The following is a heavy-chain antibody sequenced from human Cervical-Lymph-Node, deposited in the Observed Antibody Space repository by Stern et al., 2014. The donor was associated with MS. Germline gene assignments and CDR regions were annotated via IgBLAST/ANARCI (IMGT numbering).Heavy chain of an antibody. V-gene: IGHV1-46*01. J-gene: IGHJ4*02. Sequence: QVQLVQSGAEVKKPGASVKVYCKASGYTFTSYYMHWVRQAPGQGLEWMGIINPSGGSTSYAQKFQGRVTMTRDTSTSTVYMELSSLRSEDTAVYYCAREDGGWYVADYWGQGTLVTVSS. CDR3: AREDGGWYVADY. CDR2: INPSGGST. D-gene: IGHD6-19*01. CDR1: GYTFTSYY.